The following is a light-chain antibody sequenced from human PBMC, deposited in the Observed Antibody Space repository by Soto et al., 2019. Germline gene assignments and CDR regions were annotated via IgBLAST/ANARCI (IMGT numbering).Light chain of an antibody. V-gene: IGKV3-20*01. CDR3: QQYGSSPPLT. CDR2: GAS. Sequence: EIVMTQSPATLSVSPGESATLSCRASQSVANNLAWYQQKPGQAPRLLIYGASSRATGIPDRFSGSGSGTDFTLTISRLEPEDFVVYYCQQYGSSPPLTFGGGTKVDIK. J-gene: IGKJ4*01. CDR1: QSVANN.